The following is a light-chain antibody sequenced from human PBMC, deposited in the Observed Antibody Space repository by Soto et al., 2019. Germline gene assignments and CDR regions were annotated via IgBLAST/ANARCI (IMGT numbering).Light chain of an antibody. CDR3: EQYGNSSRT. CDR1: QSVSSY. J-gene: IGKJ1*01. CDR2: GAS. V-gene: IGKV3-20*01. Sequence: EIVLTQSPGTLSLSPGERATLSCRASQSVSSYLAWYQQKPGQAPRLLIYGASSRATGIPDRLSASGSWTDFTLTISRLEPEDLAVYYCEQYGNSSRTFGQGTKVEIK.